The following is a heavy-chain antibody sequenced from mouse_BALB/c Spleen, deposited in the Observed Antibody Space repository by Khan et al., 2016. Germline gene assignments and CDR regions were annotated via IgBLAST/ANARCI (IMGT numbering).Heavy chain of an antibody. CDR1: GYTFTSYW. CDR3: ARGGDGNYVFAY. Sequence: QVQLQQPGAELARPGASVKLSCKASGYTFTSYWMQWVKQRPGQGLQWIGTIYPVDGDTRYTQKFKGQATLTADKSSSPAYMQLSSLASEDSAVYYCARGGDGNYVFAYWGQGTLVTVSA. V-gene: IGHV1-87*01. CDR2: IYPVDGDT. D-gene: IGHD2-1*01. J-gene: IGHJ3*01.